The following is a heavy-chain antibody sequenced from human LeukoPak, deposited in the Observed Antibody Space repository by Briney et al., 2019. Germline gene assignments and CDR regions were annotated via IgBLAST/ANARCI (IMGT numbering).Heavy chain of an antibody. J-gene: IGHJ5*02. CDR3: ARTGTGYCSGGSCLRLDWFDP. CDR2: ISYDGSNK. Sequence: GGSLRLSCAAPGFTFSSYAMHWVRQAPGKGLEWVAVISYDGSNKYYADSVKGRFTISRDNSKNTLYLQMNSLRAEDTAVYYCARTGTGYCSGGSCLRLDWFDPWGQGTLVTVSS. D-gene: IGHD2-15*01. V-gene: IGHV3-30*04. CDR1: GFTFSSYA.